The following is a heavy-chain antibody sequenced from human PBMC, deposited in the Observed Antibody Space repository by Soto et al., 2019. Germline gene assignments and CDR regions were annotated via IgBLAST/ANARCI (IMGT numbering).Heavy chain of an antibody. CDR3: ARDEYSSPHYGMDV. V-gene: IGHV3-7*03. CDR1: GFTFSSYW. Sequence: GGSLRLSCAASGFTFSSYWMSWVRQAPGKGLEWVANIKQDGSEKYYVDSVKGRFTISRDNAKNSLYLQMNSLRAEDTAVYYCARDEYSSPHYGMDVWGQGTTVTVSS. CDR2: IKQDGSEK. J-gene: IGHJ6*02. D-gene: IGHD6-6*01.